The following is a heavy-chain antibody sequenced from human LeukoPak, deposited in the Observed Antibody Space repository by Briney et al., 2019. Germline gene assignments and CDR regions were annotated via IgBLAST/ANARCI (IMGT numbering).Heavy chain of an antibody. J-gene: IGHJ6*03. V-gene: IGHV3-23*01. Sequence: GGSLRLSCAASGFTFSSYAMSWVRQAPGKGLEWVSAISGSGGSTYYADSVKGRLTISRDNSKNTLYLQMNSLRAEDTAVYYCAKRGSGSYYYYMDVWGKGTTVTVSS. D-gene: IGHD6-19*01. CDR1: GFTFSSYA. CDR3: AKRGSGSYYYYMDV. CDR2: ISGSGGST.